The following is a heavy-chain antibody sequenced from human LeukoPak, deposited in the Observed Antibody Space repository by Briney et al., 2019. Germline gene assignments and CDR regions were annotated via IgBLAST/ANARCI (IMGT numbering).Heavy chain of an antibody. CDR3: AREGKAFDY. D-gene: IGHD3-10*01. Sequence: GGSLRLSCAASGFTFNNFIISWVRQAPGKGLEWVANMRQDGSESFYVDSVKGRFSISRNNAKNSVFLQMNSLRAEDTGAYFCAREGKAFDYWGQGTLVTVSS. J-gene: IGHJ4*02. V-gene: IGHV3-7*01. CDR1: GFTFNNFI. CDR2: MRQDGSES.